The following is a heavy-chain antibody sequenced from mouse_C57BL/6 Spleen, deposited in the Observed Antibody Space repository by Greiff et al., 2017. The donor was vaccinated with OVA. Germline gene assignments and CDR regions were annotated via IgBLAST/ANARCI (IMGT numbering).Heavy chain of an antibody. CDR2: ISYDGSN. J-gene: IGHJ2*01. D-gene: IGHD2-5*01. V-gene: IGHV3-6*01. CDR3: ARNYYSNSYYFDY. CDR1: GYSITSGYY. Sequence: VQLKESGPGLVKPSQSLSLTCSVTGYSITSGYYWNWIRQFPGNKLEWMGYISYDGSNNYNPSLKNRISITRDTSKNQFFLKLNSVTTEDTATYYCARNYYSNSYYFDYWGQGTTLTVSS.